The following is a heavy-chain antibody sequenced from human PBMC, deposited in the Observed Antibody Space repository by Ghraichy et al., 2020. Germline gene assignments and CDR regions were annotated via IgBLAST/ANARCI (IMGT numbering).Heavy chain of an antibody. CDR3: AKDWVPRYCGGDCYPGHFDY. CDR1: GFTFSSYG. D-gene: IGHD2-21*02. Sequence: GGSLRLSCASSGFTFSSYGMHWVRQAPGKGLKWVSVISYDGSNKYYADSVKGRFTISRDNSKNTLYLQMNSLRAEDTAMYYWAKDWVPRYCGGDCYPGHFDYWGQGTLVTVSS. J-gene: IGHJ4*02. CDR2: ISYDGSNK. V-gene: IGHV3-30*18.